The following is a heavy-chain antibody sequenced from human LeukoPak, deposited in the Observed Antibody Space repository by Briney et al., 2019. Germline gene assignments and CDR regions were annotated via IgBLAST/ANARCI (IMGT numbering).Heavy chain of an antibody. Sequence: PGGSLSLSCAASGFTFSSYWMHWVRQAPGKGLLWVSRINSDGSSTSYADSVKGRFTISRDNAKNTLYLQMNSLRAEDTAVYYCARRIAAAAAPYYFDYWGQGTPVTVSS. CDR2: INSDGSST. V-gene: IGHV3-74*01. J-gene: IGHJ4*02. CDR1: GFTFSSYW. CDR3: ARRIAAAAAPYYFDY. D-gene: IGHD6-13*01.